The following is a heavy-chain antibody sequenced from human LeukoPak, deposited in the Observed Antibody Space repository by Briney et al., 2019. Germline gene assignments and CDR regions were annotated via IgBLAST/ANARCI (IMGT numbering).Heavy chain of an antibody. CDR2: ISDSGST. D-gene: IGHD3-22*01. CDR3: ARGYDSSAYYPFNY. CDR1: GGSLSTHH. V-gene: IGHV4-59*11. J-gene: IGHJ4*02. Sequence: PSETLSLTCVVSGGSLSTHHWSWIRQSPGRGLEWIGYISDSGSTNYNPSLKSRVTISVDTSKNQFSLMLSSVTAADTAVYYCARGYDSSAYYPFNYWGREPWSPSPQ.